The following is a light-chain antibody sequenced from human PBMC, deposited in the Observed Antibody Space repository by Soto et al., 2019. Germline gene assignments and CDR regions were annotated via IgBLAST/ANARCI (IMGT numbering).Light chain of an antibody. Sequence: ETVLTQSPDSLSLSPGERATLSCRASQSVTSDYLNWYQQKPGQAPRLLIYGASSRANGIPDRFSGSGSGTHFTLTISRLEPEDFAVYYCQVFVPPPLYTFGQGTKLQIK. CDR1: QSVTSDY. CDR2: GAS. J-gene: IGKJ2*01. V-gene: IGKV3-20*01. CDR3: QVFVPPPLYT.